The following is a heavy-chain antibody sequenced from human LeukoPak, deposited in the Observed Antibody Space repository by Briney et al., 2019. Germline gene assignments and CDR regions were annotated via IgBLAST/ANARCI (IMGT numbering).Heavy chain of an antibody. CDR2: ISYDGSNK. Sequence: GGSLRLSCAASGFTFSSYAMHWVRQAPGKGLEWVAVISYDGSNKYYADSVKGRFTISRDNSKNTLYLQMNSLRAEDTAVYYCARVYSGFWYFDLWGRGTLVTVSS. V-gene: IGHV3-30*04. D-gene: IGHD2-21*01. CDR1: GFTFSSYA. J-gene: IGHJ2*01. CDR3: ARVYSGFWYFDL.